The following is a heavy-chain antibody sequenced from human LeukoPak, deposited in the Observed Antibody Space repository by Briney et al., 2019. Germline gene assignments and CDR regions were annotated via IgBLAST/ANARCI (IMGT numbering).Heavy chain of an antibody. D-gene: IGHD1-26*01. J-gene: IGHJ4*02. CDR2: ISTSSTYI. CDR1: EFTLRSYS. V-gene: IGHV3-21*01. CDR3: ARDASGSSIGLIDF. Sequence: GGSLRLSCAASEFTLRSYSMHWVRQAPRKGLEWVSYISTSSTYIYYADLVRGRFSISRDNAKNSLYLHMNSLKADDTAVYYCARDASGSSIGLIDFWGQGTLVTVSS.